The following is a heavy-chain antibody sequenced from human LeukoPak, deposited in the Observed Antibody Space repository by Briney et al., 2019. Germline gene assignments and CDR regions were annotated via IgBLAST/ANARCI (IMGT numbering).Heavy chain of an antibody. CDR2: ISGSGGST. V-gene: IGHV3-23*01. Sequence: GGSLRLSCAASGFTFSSYAMSWVRQAPGKGLEWVSAISGSGGSTYYADSVKGRFTISRDNSKNTLYLQMNSLRAEDTAVYYCAKFGGLSIAVAGHNWFDPWGQGTLVTVSS. J-gene: IGHJ5*02. D-gene: IGHD6-19*01. CDR1: GFTFSSYA. CDR3: AKFGGLSIAVAGHNWFDP.